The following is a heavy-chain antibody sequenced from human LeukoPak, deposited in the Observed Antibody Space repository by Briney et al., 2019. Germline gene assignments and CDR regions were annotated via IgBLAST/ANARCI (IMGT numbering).Heavy chain of an antibody. Sequence: QPGGSLRLSCAASGFTCSTYAMSWVRQAPGEGLEWVSAITGNNGSAYYPDSVKGRFSISRDNSKNTLYLQMNNLRAEDTAVYYCVKEAFYSNYGVGYYYSYMDVWGKGTTVTVSS. CDR1: GFTCSTYA. J-gene: IGHJ6*03. D-gene: IGHD4-11*01. CDR3: VKEAFYSNYGVGYYYSYMDV. V-gene: IGHV3-23*01. CDR2: ITGNNGSA.